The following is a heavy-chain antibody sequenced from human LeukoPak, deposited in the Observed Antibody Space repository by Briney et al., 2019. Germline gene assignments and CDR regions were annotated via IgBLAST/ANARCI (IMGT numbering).Heavy chain of an antibody. V-gene: IGHV4-61*01. CDR1: GGSVRSCSNY. D-gene: IGHD3-10*01. CDR3: ARSHYYGSGAKYCFDY. CDR2: IYYSAST. J-gene: IGHJ4*02. Sequence: KPSETLSLTCTVSGGSVRSCSNYWSWIRQPPGKGLVWIGYIYYSASTNYNPFLKSRVTISADTSKNQFSLKLSSVTAADTAVYYCARSHYYGSGAKYCFDYWGQGTLVTVSS.